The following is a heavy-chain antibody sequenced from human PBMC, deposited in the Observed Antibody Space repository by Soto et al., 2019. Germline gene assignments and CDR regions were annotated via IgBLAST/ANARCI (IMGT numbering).Heavy chain of an antibody. J-gene: IGHJ4*02. Sequence: ASVKVSCKASGGTFSSYTISWVRQAPGQGLEWMGRMIPILGIANYAQKFQGRVTITADKSTSTAYMELSSLRSEDTAVYYWARAALRSNPDYWGQGTLVTVSS. CDR2: MIPILGIA. V-gene: IGHV1-69*02. CDR1: GGTFSSYT. CDR3: ARAALRSNPDY. D-gene: IGHD4-17*01.